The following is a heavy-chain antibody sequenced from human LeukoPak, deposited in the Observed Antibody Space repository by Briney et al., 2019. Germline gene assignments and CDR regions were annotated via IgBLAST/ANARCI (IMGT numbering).Heavy chain of an antibody. J-gene: IGHJ3*02. CDR1: GFTFLDYG. D-gene: IGHD5-12*01. CDR3: LRDSYGGYLNDAIGI. Sequence: GGSLRHSRVVPGFTFLDYGLSGVRQLPGKGLGGVSGINWNGGTTDYADSVRGGFTISRDSAKNYLYLHMNSLRDKDTPLYLFLRDSYGGYLNDAIGIWGQGTMVTVSS. CDR2: INWNGGTT. V-gene: IGHV3-20*01.